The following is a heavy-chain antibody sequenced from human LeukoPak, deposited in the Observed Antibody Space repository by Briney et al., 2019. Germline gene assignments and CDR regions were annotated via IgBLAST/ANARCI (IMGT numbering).Heavy chain of an antibody. J-gene: IGHJ4*02. D-gene: IGHD2-15*01. CDR3: ANGWSPDY. V-gene: IGHV3-21*01. Sequence: NAGGSLRLSCTASGFTFSGYSMNWVRQAPGKGLEWVSSISSSSSYIYYADSVKGRFTISRDNAENSLYLQMNSLRAEDTAVYYCANGWSPDYWGRGTLVTVSS. CDR2: ISSSSSYI. CDR1: GFTFSGYS.